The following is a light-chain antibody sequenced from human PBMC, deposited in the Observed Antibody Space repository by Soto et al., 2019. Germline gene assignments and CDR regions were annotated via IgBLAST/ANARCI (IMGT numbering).Light chain of an antibody. Sequence: AIQMTQSPSSLSASVGDRVTITCRASQDIKNDLGWYQKKPGKAPKLLIYLTSTLQSGVPSRFSGSGSGTEITLTISSLQPEDFATYYCQQDYSYPLTFGGGTTVEIK. V-gene: IGKV1-6*01. CDR1: QDIKND. CDR3: QQDYSYPLT. J-gene: IGKJ4*01. CDR2: LTS.